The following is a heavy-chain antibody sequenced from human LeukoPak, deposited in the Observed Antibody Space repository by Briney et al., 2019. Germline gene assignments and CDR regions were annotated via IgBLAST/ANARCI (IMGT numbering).Heavy chain of an antibody. V-gene: IGHV3-21*01. J-gene: IGHJ6*02. Sequence: PGGPLRLSCAASGFTFSSYSMNWVRQATGKGLEWVSSISSSSSYIYYADSVKGRFTISRDNAKNSLYLQMNSLRAEDTAVYYCARDRRAYCSSTSCYGMDVWGQGTTVTVSS. CDR1: GFTFSSYS. CDR3: ARDRRAYCSSTSCYGMDV. D-gene: IGHD2-2*01. CDR2: ISSSSSYI.